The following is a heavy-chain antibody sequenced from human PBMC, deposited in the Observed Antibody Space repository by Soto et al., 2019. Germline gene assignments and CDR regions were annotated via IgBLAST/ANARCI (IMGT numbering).Heavy chain of an antibody. V-gene: IGHV4-31*03. CDR1: GGSISSGGYY. D-gene: IGHD2-8*01. CDR3: ARVLYYHNWFGP. CDR2: IYYSGST. Sequence: SETLSLTCTVSGGSISSGGYYWSWIRQHPGKGLEWIGYIYYSGSTYYNPSLKSRVTISVDTSKNQFSLKLSSVTAVDTAVYYCARVLYYHNWFGPWGQGTLVTVSS. J-gene: IGHJ5*02.